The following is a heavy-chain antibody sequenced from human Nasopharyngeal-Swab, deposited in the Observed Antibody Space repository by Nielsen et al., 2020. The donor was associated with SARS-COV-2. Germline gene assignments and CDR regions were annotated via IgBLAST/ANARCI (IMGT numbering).Heavy chain of an antibody. Sequence: GESLKISCAASGFTFSDYYMSWIRQAPGKGLEWVSYISSSGNTIYYADSVKGRFTISRDNAKNSLYLQMNSLRAEDTAVYYCARAKSIVGATQYYFDYWGQGTLVTVSS. CDR3: ARAKSIVGATQYYFDY. J-gene: IGHJ4*02. CDR1: GFTFSDYY. CDR2: ISSSGNTI. V-gene: IGHV3-11*04. D-gene: IGHD1-26*01.